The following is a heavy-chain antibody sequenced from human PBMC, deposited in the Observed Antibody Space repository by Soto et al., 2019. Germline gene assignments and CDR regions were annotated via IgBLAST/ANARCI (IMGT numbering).Heavy chain of an antibody. CDR2: INWNGGST. V-gene: IGHV3-20*01. CDR3: ARALGIAAAGTFDY. J-gene: IGHJ4*02. D-gene: IGHD6-13*01. Sequence: PGGSLRLSCAASGFTFDDYGMSWVRQAPGKGLEWVSGINWNGGSTGYADSVKGRFTISRDNAKNSLYLQMNSLRAEDTALYHCARALGIAAAGTFDYWGQGTLVTVSS. CDR1: GFTFDDYG.